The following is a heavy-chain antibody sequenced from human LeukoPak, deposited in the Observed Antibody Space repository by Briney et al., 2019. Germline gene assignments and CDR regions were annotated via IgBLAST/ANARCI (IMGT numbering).Heavy chain of an antibody. J-gene: IGHJ4*02. Sequence: GESLRLSCEASGFTFSTYSMNWVRQAPGKGLEWVSYINGKSDTIYYADSVKGRFTISRDNAKNSLYLHMNSLGDEDTAVYYCARDKPAGYCVDYWGQGTLVTVSS. D-gene: IGHD3-9*01. CDR1: GFTFSTYS. CDR2: INGKSDTI. V-gene: IGHV3-48*02. CDR3: ARDKPAGYCVDY.